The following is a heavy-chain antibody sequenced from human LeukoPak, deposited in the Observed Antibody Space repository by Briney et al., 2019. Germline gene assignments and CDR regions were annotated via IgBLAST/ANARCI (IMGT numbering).Heavy chain of an antibody. V-gene: IGHV3-7*01. CDR1: GFTFSSYW. Sequence: GGSLRLSCAASGFTFSSYWMSWVRQAPGKGLEWVADIKQDGSEKYYVDSVKGRFTISRDNAKNSLYLQMNSLRAEDTAVYYCARDGHNDYGDYGAYWYYGMDVWGQGTTVTVSS. D-gene: IGHD4-17*01. CDR2: IKQDGSEK. CDR3: ARDGHNDYGDYGAYWYYGMDV. J-gene: IGHJ6*02.